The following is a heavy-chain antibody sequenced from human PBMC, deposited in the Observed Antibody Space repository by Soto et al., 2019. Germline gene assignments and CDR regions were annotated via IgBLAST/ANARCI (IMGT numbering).Heavy chain of an antibody. Sequence: PSETLSLTCTVSGGSISSSSYYWGWIRQPPGKGLEWIGSIYYSGSTYYNPSLKSRVTISVDTSKNQFSLKLSSVTAADTAVYYCARWYSSGWYPGYYYGMDVWGQGTTVTVSS. CDR3: ARWYSSGWYPGYYYGMDV. CDR2: IYYSGST. CDR1: GGSISSSSYY. V-gene: IGHV4-39*01. J-gene: IGHJ6*02. D-gene: IGHD6-19*01.